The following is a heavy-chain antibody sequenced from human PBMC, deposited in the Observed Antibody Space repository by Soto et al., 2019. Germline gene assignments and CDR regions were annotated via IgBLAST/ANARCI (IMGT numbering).Heavy chain of an antibody. V-gene: IGHV4-34*01. CDR1: GGSFSGYY. J-gene: IGHJ6*03. Sequence: SETLSLTCAVYGGSFSGYYWSWIRQPPGKGLEWIGEINHSGSTNYNPSLKSRVTISVDTSKNQFSLKLSSVTAADTAVYYCANSPKYYYYYYMDVWGKGTTVTVSS. CDR3: ANSPKYYYYYYMDV. CDR2: INHSGST.